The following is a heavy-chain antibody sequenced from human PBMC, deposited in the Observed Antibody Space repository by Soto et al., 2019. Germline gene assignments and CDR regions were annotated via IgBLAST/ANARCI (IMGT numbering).Heavy chain of an antibody. Sequence: PGGSLRLSCAASGFSFSSHWMNWVRQAPGKGLVWVSRISGDGRTTSHADSVKGRFTISRDNAKNTLYLQVNSLRVEDTAVYYCARGVHNCSSSSCYFDFWGQGILVTVSS. CDR2: ISGDGRTT. D-gene: IGHD2-2*01. CDR1: GFSFSSHW. J-gene: IGHJ4*02. CDR3: ARGVHNCSSSSCYFDF. V-gene: IGHV3-74*01.